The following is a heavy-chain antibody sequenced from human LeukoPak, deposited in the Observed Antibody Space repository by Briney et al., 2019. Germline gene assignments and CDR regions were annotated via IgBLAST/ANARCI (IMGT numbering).Heavy chain of an antibody. D-gene: IGHD2-21*02. J-gene: IGHJ3*02. CDR3: AKMEHIVVVTAMGDAFDI. CDR1: GFTFSSYS. Sequence: PGGSLRLSCAASGFTFSSYSMNWVRQAPGKGLEWVSSISSSSSYIYYADSVKGRFTISRDNAKNSLYLQMNSLRAEDTAVYYCAKMEHIVVVTAMGDAFDIWGQGTMVTVSS. CDR2: ISSSSSYI. V-gene: IGHV3-21*04.